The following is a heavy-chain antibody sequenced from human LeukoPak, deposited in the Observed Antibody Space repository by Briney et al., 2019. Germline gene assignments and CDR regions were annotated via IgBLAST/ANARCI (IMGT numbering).Heavy chain of an antibody. CDR3: ARTPPPFIAAAGIPPRYFHL. Sequence: PGGSLRLSCAVSGFTFSSYSMNWVRQAPGKRREWVSSISDSRYYISYAEAVKSRLTTTRENSTNTPLFQMSSLRADDIAVYYCARTPPPFIAAAGIPPRYFHLWGRGTLVTVSS. V-gene: IGHV3-21*01. CDR2: ISDSRYYI. CDR1: GFTFSSYS. J-gene: IGHJ2*01. D-gene: IGHD6-13*01.